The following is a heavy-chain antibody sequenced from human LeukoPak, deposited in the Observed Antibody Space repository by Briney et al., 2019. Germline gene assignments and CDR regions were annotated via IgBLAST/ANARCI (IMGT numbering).Heavy chain of an antibody. V-gene: IGHV3-23*01. CDR1: GLTLTSYG. D-gene: IGHD1-26*01. CDR3: TMIEWERWRG. J-gene: IGHJ4*02. Sequence: QSGGSLRLSCAAYGLTLTSYGTGWVRQAPGKWLEWVSCISSAGCTTYYSDSVKGRFTISRDNSKNTLYLQMNSLRAEDTAVYYCTMIEWERWRGWGQGTLVTVSS. CDR2: ISSAGCTT.